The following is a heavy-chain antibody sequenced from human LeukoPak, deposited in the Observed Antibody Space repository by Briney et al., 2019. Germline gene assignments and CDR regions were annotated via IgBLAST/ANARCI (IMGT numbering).Heavy chain of an antibody. Sequence: KPSETLSLTCTVSGGSISSSSYYWGWIRQPPGKGLEWIGSIYYSGSTYYNPSLKSRVTISVDTSKNQFSLKLSSVTAADTAVYYCARQPYYDILTGYYPYYYYYMDVWGKGTTVTVSS. CDR3: ARQPYYDILTGYYPYYYYYMDV. CDR1: GGSISSSSYY. CDR2: IYYSGST. V-gene: IGHV4-39*01. J-gene: IGHJ6*03. D-gene: IGHD3-9*01.